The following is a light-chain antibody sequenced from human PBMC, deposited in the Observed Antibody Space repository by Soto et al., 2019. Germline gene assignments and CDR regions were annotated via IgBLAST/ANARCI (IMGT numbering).Light chain of an antibody. J-gene: IGLJ2*01. CDR1: SSDVGSYNL. CDR2: EGS. Sequence: QSALTQPASVSGSPGQSITISCTGTSSDVGSYNLVSWYQQHPGKAPKSMIYEGSKRPSGVSNRLSGSKSGNTASLTISGLQAEDEAEYYCYSYTGSSTSVVFGGGTKLTVL. CDR3: YSYTGSSTSVV. V-gene: IGLV2-23*01.